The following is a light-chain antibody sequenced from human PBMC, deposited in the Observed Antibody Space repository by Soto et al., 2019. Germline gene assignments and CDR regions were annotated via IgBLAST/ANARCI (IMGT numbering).Light chain of an antibody. CDR3: QQYNSYSLA. CDR2: KAS. CDR1: QSISSW. Sequence: DIQMTQSPSTLSASVGDRVTITCRASQSISSWLAWYQQKPGKAPKLLIYKASSLESGVPSRFSGSGSGTEFTLTIRSLQPDDFATYYCQQYNSYSLAFGKGTKVEIK. V-gene: IGKV1-5*03. J-gene: IGKJ1*01.